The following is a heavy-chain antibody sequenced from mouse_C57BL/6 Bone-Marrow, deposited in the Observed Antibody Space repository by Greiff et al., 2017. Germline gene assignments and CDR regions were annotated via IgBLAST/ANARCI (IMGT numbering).Heavy chain of an antibody. Sequence: QVQLQQPGAELVRPGTSVKLSCTASGYTFTSYWMHWVKQRPGQGLEWIGVIDPSDSYTNYNQKFKGKATLTVDTSSSTAYMQLSSLTSEDSAVYYCASPYDYGRYAMDYWGQGTSVTVSS. CDR1: GYTFTSYW. CDR2: IDPSDSYT. V-gene: IGHV1-59*01. CDR3: ASPYDYGRYAMDY. J-gene: IGHJ4*01. D-gene: IGHD2-4*01.